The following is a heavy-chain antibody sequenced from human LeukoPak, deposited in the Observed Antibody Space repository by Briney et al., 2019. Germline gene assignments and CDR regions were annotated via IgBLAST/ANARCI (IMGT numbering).Heavy chain of an antibody. CDR1: GGSISSGDYY. CDR3: ARAPPGRTGVDY. CDR2: IYYSVST. J-gene: IGHJ4*02. V-gene: IGHV4-30-4*08. D-gene: IGHD1-14*01. Sequence: PSETLSLTCTVSGGSISSGDYYWSWIRQPPGKGLEWIRYIYYSVSTYYNPSLRSRVTISVDTSKNQFSLKLSSGTAADTVVYYCARAPPGRTGVDYWGQGTLVTVSS.